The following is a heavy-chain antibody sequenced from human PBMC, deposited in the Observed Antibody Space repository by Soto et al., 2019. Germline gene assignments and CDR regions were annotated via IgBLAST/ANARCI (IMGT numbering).Heavy chain of an antibody. D-gene: IGHD5-12*01. CDR2: ISGSGGST. J-gene: IGHJ4*02. CDR1: GFTFSSYS. CDR3: AKDLMVATRYFDY. V-gene: IGHV3-23*01. Sequence: LWGCLRLACAASGFTFSSYSMSWVRHAPGKGLEWVSAISGSGGSTYYADSVKGRFTISRDNSKNTLYLQMNSLRAEDTAVYYCAKDLMVATRYFDYWGQGTLVTVSS.